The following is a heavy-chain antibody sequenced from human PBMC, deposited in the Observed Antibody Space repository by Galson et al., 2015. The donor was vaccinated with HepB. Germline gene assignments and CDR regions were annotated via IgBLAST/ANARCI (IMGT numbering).Heavy chain of an antibody. J-gene: IGHJ3*02. CDR2: INTNTGNP. CDR1: GYTFTSYA. V-gene: IGHV7-4-1*02. D-gene: IGHD1-26*01. Sequence: SVKVSCKASGYTFTSYAMNWVRQAPGQGLEGMGWINTNTGNPTYAQGFTGRFVFSLDTSVSTAYLQISSLKAEDTAVYYCARDLGWELRGHDAFDIWGQGTMVTVSS. CDR3: ARDLGWELRGHDAFDI.